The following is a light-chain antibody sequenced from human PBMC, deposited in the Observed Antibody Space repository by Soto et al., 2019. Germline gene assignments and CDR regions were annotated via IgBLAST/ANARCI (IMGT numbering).Light chain of an antibody. J-gene: IGKJ4*01. CDR3: QQYGSSPLT. Sequence: EIVLTQSPGTLSLSPGERATLSCRASQSVSSSYLAWYQQRPGQAPRLLIYGASSRATGIPARFSGSGSGTDFTLTSSSLEPEDFAVYYCQQYGSSPLTFGGGAKVEIK. CDR2: GAS. CDR1: QSVSSSY. V-gene: IGKV3-20*01.